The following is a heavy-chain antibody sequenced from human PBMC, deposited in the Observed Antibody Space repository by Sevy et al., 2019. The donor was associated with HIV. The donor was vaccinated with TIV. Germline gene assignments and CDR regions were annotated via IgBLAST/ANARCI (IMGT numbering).Heavy chain of an antibody. CDR1: GFTFSSYA. CDR3: ARVREGGKYCSSTSCYLAYYYGMDV. Sequence: GGSLRLSCAASGFTFSSYAMHWVRQAPGKGLEWVAVISYDGSNKYYADSVKGRFTISRDNSKNTLYLQMNSLRAEDTAVDYCARVREGGKYCSSTSCYLAYYYGMDVWGQGTTVTVSS. CDR2: ISYDGSNK. V-gene: IGHV3-30-3*01. J-gene: IGHJ6*02. D-gene: IGHD2-2*01.